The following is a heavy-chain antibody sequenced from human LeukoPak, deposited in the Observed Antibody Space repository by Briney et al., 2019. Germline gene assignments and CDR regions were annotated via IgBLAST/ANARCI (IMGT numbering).Heavy chain of an antibody. CDR1: GGSISSYY. V-gene: IGHV4-59*08. D-gene: IGHD3-10*01. CDR2: IHYSGST. Sequence: PSETLSLTCAVSGGSISSYYWSWIRQPPGKGLEWIGYIHYSGSTDHNPSLKSRVTISVDTSKNQFSLRLSSVTAADTAVYYCARSAYYHGSGSHGTFDFWGQGTLVTVSS. CDR3: ARSAYYHGSGSHGTFDF. J-gene: IGHJ4*02.